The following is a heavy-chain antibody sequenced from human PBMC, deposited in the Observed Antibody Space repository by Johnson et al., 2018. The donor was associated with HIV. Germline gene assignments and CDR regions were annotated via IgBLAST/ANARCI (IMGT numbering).Heavy chain of an antibody. D-gene: IGHD6-6*01. CDR3: ARDRGSSSLDAFDI. CDR2: ISYDGSNK. Sequence: VQLVESGGGVVQPGRSLRLSCAASGFIFSDYAMHWVRLAPGKGLEWVAVISYDGSNKYYADSVKGRFTISRDNSKNTLYLQMNSLRAEDTAVYYCARDRGSSSLDAFDIWGQGTMVTVSS. J-gene: IGHJ3*02. CDR1: GFIFSDYA. V-gene: IGHV3-30*04.